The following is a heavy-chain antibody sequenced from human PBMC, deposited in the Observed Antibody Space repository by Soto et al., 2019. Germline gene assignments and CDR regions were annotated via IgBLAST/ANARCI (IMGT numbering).Heavy chain of an antibody. V-gene: IGHV1-2*02. Sequence: QVPLVQSGAEVKKPGASVKVSYLASGYTFTDHYIHWVRQAPGQGLDRMGWINPHSGDTNYAQKFQGRVTLTRDTSISTAYMELSRLRSDDTAVYYCARGRTVNFYGIDVWGQGTTVTVSS. CDR3: ARGRTVNFYGIDV. CDR1: GYTFTDHY. CDR2: INPHSGDT. D-gene: IGHD4-17*01. J-gene: IGHJ6*02.